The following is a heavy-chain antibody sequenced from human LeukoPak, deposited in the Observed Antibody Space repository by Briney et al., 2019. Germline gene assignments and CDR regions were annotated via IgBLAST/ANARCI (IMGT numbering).Heavy chain of an antibody. CDR1: GYSFTSYW. Sequence: GESLKISCKGPGYSFTSYWIGWVRQMPGKGLEWMGIIYPGDSDTRYSPSFQGQVTISADKSISTAYLQWSSLKASDTAMYYCARPVNYGSGSYYFGYWGQGTLVTVSS. D-gene: IGHD3-10*01. J-gene: IGHJ4*02. V-gene: IGHV5-51*01. CDR2: IYPGDSDT. CDR3: ARPVNYGSGSYYFGY.